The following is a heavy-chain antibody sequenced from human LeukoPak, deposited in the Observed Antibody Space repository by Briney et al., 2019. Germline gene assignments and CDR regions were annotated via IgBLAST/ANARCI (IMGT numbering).Heavy chain of an antibody. V-gene: IGHV3-30*02. CDR2: IRYDGGNK. D-gene: IGHD2-2*02. CDR1: GFTFSSYG. CDR3: VPYCSSTSCYTGP. J-gene: IGHJ5*02. Sequence: GGSLRLSCAASGFTFSSYGMHWVRQAPGKGLEWVAVIRYDGGNKYYADSVKGRFTISRDNSKNTLYLQMNSLRAEDTAVYYCVPYCSSTSCYTGPWGQGTLVTVSS.